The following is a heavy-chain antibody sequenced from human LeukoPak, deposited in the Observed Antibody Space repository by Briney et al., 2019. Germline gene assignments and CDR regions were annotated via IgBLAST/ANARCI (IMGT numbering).Heavy chain of an antibody. Sequence: SETLSLTCTVSGGSTSGDYWSWIRQPPGKGLEWIGFIYYGGSIKYNPSLKSRVTISLDTSKKQYSLRLSSVTAADTAVYYCARTITVTGAYYFDYWGQGTLVTVSS. D-gene: IGHD6-19*01. CDR3: ARTITVTGAYYFDY. CDR1: GGSTSGDY. V-gene: IGHV4-59*08. CDR2: IYYGGSI. J-gene: IGHJ4*02.